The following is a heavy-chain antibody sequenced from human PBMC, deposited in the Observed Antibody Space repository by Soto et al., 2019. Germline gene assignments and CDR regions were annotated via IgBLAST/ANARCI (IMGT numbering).Heavy chain of an antibody. V-gene: IGHV1-8*01. CDR2: MNPNSGNT. J-gene: IGHJ5*02. CDR1: GYTFTSYD. Sequence: QVQLVQSGAEGKKPGASVKVSCKASGYTFTSYDINWVRQATGQGPEWLGWMNPNSGNTGYAQKFQGRVTMTRNTSISTAYMELSSLRSEDTAVYYCARERSAAGTGWFDPCGQGTLVTVSS. CDR3: ARERSAAGTGWFDP. D-gene: IGHD6-13*01.